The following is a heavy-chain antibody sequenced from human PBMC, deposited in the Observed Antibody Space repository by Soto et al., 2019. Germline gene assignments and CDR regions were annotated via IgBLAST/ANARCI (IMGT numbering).Heavy chain of an antibody. CDR1: GGSFSGFY. D-gene: IGHD7-27*01. J-gene: IGHJ4*02. CDR3: ARGWGRIFDY. V-gene: IGHV4-34*01. CDR2: INHSGST. Sequence: QVQLQQWGAGLLKPSETLSLTCAVYGGSFSGFYWNWIRQPPGKGLGWIGEINHSGSTNYNPPLKSRGTISVDTSKNQFSLKLSSVTAADTAVYYCARGWGRIFDYWGQGTLVTVSS.